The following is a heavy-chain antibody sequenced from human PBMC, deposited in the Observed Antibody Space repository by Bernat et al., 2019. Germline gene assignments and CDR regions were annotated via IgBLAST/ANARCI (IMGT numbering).Heavy chain of an antibody. D-gene: IGHD3-10*01. CDR3: AAGKWFGELLDGDY. J-gene: IGHJ4*02. CDR1: GFTFTSSA. Sequence: QMQLVQSGPEVKKPGTSVKVSCKASGFTFTSSAMQWVRQARGQRLEWIGWIVVGSGNTNYDQKFRERVTITRDMSTSTAYMELSSLRSEDTAVYYCAAGKWFGELLDGDYWGQGTLVTVSS. V-gene: IGHV1-58*02. CDR2: IVVGSGNT.